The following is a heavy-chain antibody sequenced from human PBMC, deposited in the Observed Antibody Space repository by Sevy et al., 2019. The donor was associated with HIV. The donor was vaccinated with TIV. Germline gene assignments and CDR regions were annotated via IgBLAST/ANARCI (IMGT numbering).Heavy chain of an antibody. V-gene: IGHV4-39*01. J-gene: IGHJ6*02. CDR3: ARPMSERTYAMDV. D-gene: IGHD3-10*02. CDR2: IYYTGTT. CDR1: GGSISSSSYY. Sequence: SETLSLTCTVSGGSISSSSYYWAWVRQPPGKGLEWVGNIYYTGTTSYNSSLKSRVTISVDRSQNLFPLQLTSVTAADTALYFCARPMSERTYAMDVWGQGITVTVSS.